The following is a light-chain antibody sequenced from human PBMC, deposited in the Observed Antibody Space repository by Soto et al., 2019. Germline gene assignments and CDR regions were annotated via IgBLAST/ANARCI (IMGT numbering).Light chain of an antibody. Sequence: AIQLTQSPSSLSASVGDRVTITCRASQGISSALAWYQQKPGKAPKLLIYDASSLESGVPSRFSGSGSGTDFTLTICSLQPEDFATYYCQQFNNYLLTFGGGTKVDIK. CDR3: QQFNNYLLT. J-gene: IGKJ4*01. CDR2: DAS. V-gene: IGKV1D-13*01. CDR1: QGISSA.